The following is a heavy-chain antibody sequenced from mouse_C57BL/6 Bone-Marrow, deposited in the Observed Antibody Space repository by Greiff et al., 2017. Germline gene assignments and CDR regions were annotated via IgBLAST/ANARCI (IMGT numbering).Heavy chain of an antibody. CDR1: GFNIKDYY. D-gene: IGHD1-1*01. V-gene: IGHV14-4*01. CDR2: IDPENGAT. J-gene: IGHJ1*03. CDR3: TTPLITTVVAEWYFDV. Sequence: EVQLQQSGAELVRPGASVKLSCTASGFNIKDYYMHWVKQRPEQGLEWIGCIDPENGATEYASKFQGKATITADTSSNTAYLQLSSLTSVDTAVYYCTTPLITTVVAEWYFDVWGTGTTVTVSS.